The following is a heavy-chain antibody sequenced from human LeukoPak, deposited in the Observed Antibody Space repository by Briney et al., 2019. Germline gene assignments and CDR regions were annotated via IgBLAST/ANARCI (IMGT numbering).Heavy chain of an antibody. CDR1: GFSFSSYG. CDR2: ISYAGSSE. CDR3: ARNGYSYGSLDYFDY. Sequence: GGSLRLSCAASGFSFSSYGMHWVRQAPGKGLEWVAVISYAGSSELYADSVKGRFTLSRDNSKNTLYLQMNSLSAEDTAVYYCARNGYSYGSLDYFDYWGQGTLVTVSS. J-gene: IGHJ4*02. D-gene: IGHD5-18*01. V-gene: IGHV3-30*03.